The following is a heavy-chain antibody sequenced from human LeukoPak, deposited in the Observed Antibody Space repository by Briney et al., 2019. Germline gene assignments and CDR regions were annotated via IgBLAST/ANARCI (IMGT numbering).Heavy chain of an antibody. D-gene: IGHD3-3*01. J-gene: IGHJ4*02. Sequence: ASVKVSCKASGYTFNGHYIYWVRQAPGKGLEWMGGFDPEDGETIYAQKFQGRVTMTEDTSTDTAYMELSSLRSEDTAVYYCATLTGGYYTPGEDYWGQGTLVTVSS. CDR3: ATLTGGYYTPGEDY. CDR1: GYTFNGHY. CDR2: FDPEDGET. V-gene: IGHV1-24*01.